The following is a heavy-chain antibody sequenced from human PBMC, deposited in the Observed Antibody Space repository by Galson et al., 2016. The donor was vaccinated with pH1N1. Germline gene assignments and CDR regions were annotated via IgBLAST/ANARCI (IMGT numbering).Heavy chain of an antibody. Sequence: SLRLSCAASGFTVSSNYMSWVRQAPGKGLEWVSVIYSGGSTHYADSVKGRFTISRDNSKNTLYLQMNSLRAEETAVYYCAACGGDCYFDGEYNGFDYWGQGTLVTVSS. CDR3: AACGGDCYFDGEYNGFDY. CDR1: GFTVSSNY. V-gene: IGHV3-53*01. CDR2: IYSGGST. D-gene: IGHD2-21*02. J-gene: IGHJ4*02.